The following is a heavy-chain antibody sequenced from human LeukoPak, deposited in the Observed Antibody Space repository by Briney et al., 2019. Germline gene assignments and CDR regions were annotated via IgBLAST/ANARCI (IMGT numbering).Heavy chain of an antibody. CDR2: ISHDGGAK. Sequence: GTSLRLSCEVSGFSIGNHGMHWVRQAPDKGLEWVAMISHDGGAKYYGDSVKGRLTISRDNSENTFYLQMNSLRAEDTAVYYCARRGTGHGMDVWGQGTTVIVSS. CDR1: GFSIGNHG. V-gene: IGHV3-30*03. D-gene: IGHD1-1*01. CDR3: ARRGTGHGMDV. J-gene: IGHJ6*02.